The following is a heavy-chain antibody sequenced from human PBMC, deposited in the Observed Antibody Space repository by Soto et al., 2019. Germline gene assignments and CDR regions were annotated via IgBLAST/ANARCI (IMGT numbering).Heavy chain of an antibody. CDR2: ISGSGGST. D-gene: IGHD6-13*01. Sequence: EVQLLESGGGLVQPGGSLRLSCAASGFTFSSYAMSWVRQAPGKGLEWVSAISGSGGSTYYADSVKGRFTISRDNSKNTLYRQMNSRRAEDTAVYYCAKIPHSSSWYLDAFDIWGQGTMVTVSS. J-gene: IGHJ3*02. CDR3: AKIPHSSSWYLDAFDI. CDR1: GFTFSSYA. V-gene: IGHV3-23*01.